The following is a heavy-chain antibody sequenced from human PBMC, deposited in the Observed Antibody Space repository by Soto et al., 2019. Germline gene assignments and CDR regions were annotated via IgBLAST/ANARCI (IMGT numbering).Heavy chain of an antibody. CDR3: ARESGIAAAAPDY. CDR1: GGSISSYY. Sequence: SETLSLTCTVSGGSISSYYWSWIRQPPGRGLEWIGYIYCSGSTNYNPSLKSRVTISVDTSKNQFSLKLSSVTAADTAVYYCARESGIAAAAPDYWGQGTLVTVSS. D-gene: IGHD6-13*01. J-gene: IGHJ4*02. V-gene: IGHV4-59*01. CDR2: IYCSGST.